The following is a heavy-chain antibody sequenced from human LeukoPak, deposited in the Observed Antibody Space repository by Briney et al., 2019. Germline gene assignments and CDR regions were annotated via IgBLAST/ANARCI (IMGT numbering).Heavy chain of an antibody. J-gene: IGHJ4*02. CDR1: GFTFSNFA. Sequence: LPGGSLRLSCAASGFTFSNFAMSRVRQAPGKGLEWVSGISGGGGTTDYADSVRGRFTISRDTSMNTVYLQMNSLRAEDTALYYCAKAGSQDSNSWFGVVYWGQGTLVTVSP. CDR2: ISGGGGTT. V-gene: IGHV3-23*01. CDR3: AKAGSQDSNSWFGVVY. D-gene: IGHD6-13*01.